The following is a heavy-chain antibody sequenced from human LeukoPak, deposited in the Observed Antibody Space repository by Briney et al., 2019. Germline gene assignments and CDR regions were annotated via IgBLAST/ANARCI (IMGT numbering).Heavy chain of an antibody. Sequence: PGGSLRLSCAASGFTFSSYAMSWVRQAPGKGLEWVSAISGSGGSTYYADSVKGRFTISRDNSKNTLYLQMNSLRAEDTAVYYCAKDLEGVMEQAYYFDYWGQGTLVTVSS. V-gene: IGHV3-23*01. CDR2: ISGSGGST. CDR1: GFTFSSYA. D-gene: IGHD3-16*01. CDR3: AKDLEGVMEQAYYFDY. J-gene: IGHJ4*02.